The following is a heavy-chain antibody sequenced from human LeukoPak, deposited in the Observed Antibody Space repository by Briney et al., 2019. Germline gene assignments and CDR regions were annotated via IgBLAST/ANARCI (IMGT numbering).Heavy chain of an antibody. Sequence: SETLSLTCTVSGYSITSGYYWGWIRQPTGKGLERIGSIYYSGSTYYSPSLKSRVTISVDTSENQFSLKLNSVTAADTAVYYCARDRGSYRFDYWGQGTLVTVSS. CDR1: GYSITSGYY. V-gene: IGHV4-38-2*02. D-gene: IGHD1-26*01. CDR2: IYYSGST. J-gene: IGHJ4*02. CDR3: ARDRGSYRFDY.